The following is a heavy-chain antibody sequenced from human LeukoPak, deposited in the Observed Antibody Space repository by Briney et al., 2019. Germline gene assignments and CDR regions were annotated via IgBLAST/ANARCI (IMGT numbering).Heavy chain of an antibody. CDR2: INPNSGGT. Sequence: ASVKVSCKASGYTFTGYYMHWVRQAPGQGLEWMGRINPNSGGTNYAQKFQGRVTMIRDTSISTAYMELSRLRSDDTAVYYCALITMVRGPPEIDYWGQGTLVTVSS. CDR3: ALITMVRGPPEIDY. CDR1: GYTFTGYY. D-gene: IGHD3-10*01. J-gene: IGHJ4*02. V-gene: IGHV1-2*06.